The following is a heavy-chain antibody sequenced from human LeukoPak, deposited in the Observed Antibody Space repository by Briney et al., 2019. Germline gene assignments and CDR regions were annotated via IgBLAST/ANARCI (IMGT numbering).Heavy chain of an antibody. Sequence: ASETLSLTCAVCGGSFSGYYWSWIRQPPGKGLEWIGEINHSGSTNYNPSLKSRVTISVDTSKNQFSLKLSSVTAADTAVYYCASPKPEEESGYYSDAFDIWGQGTMVTVSS. CDR2: INHSGST. V-gene: IGHV4-34*01. CDR1: GGSFSGYY. J-gene: IGHJ3*02. D-gene: IGHD3-22*01. CDR3: ASPKPEEESGYYSDAFDI.